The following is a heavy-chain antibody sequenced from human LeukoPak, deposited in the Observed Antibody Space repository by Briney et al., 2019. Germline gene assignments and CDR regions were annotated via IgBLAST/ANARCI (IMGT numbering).Heavy chain of an antibody. CDR1: GGSISSGGYS. V-gene: IGHV4-30-2*01. J-gene: IGHJ5*02. CDR2: IYHSGST. CDR3: ASISYPAGGSDWFDP. Sequence: SETLSLTCAVSGGSISSGGYSWSWIRQPPGRGLEWIGYIYHSGSTYYNPSLKSRVTISVDRSKNQFSLKLSSVTAADTAVYYCASISYPAGGSDWFDPWGQGTLVTVSS. D-gene: IGHD3-16*02.